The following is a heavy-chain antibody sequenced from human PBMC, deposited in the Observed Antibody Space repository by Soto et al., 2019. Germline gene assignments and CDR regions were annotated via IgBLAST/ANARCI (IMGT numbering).Heavy chain of an antibody. CDR1: GGSISSGGYY. CDR2: IYYSGST. J-gene: IGHJ5*02. CDR3: ARGTTVPQNWFDP. Sequence: SETLSLTCTVSGGSISSGGYYWSWIRQHPGKGLEWIGYIYYSGSTYYNPSLKSRVTISVDTSKNQFSLKLSSVTAADTAVYYCARGTTVPQNWFDPWGQGTLVTVSS. D-gene: IGHD4-17*01. V-gene: IGHV4-31*03.